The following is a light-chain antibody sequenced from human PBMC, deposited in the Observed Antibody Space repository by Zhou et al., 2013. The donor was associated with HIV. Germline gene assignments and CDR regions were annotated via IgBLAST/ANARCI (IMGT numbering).Light chain of an antibody. CDR1: PSVTSNY. V-gene: IGKV3-20*01. CDR2: GAS. Sequence: EIVLTQSPGTLSLSPGERATLSCRASPSVTSNYLAWYQQKPGQPPRLLIYGASSRATGFPERFSGSGSGTDFTLTITRLEPEDSAVYYCQQYGSSPYTFGQGTKLEIK. J-gene: IGKJ2*01. CDR3: QQYGSSPYT.